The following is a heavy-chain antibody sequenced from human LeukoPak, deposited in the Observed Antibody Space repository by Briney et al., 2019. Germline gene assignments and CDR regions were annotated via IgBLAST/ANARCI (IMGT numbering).Heavy chain of an antibody. Sequence: SQTLSLTCAVSGGSISSGGYSWSWIRQPPGKGLEWIGYIYYSGSTNYNPSLKSRVTISVDTSKNQFSLKLSSVTAADTAVYYCARSSYSSYYYYMDVWGKGTTVTVSS. J-gene: IGHJ6*03. D-gene: IGHD6-19*01. CDR1: GGSISSGGYS. V-gene: IGHV4-30-2*02. CDR3: ARSSYSSYYYYMDV. CDR2: IYYSGST.